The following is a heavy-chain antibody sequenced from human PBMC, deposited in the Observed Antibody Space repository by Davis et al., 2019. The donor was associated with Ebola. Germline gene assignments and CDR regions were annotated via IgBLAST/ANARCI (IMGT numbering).Heavy chain of an antibody. Sequence: PGGSLRLSCAVSGFTLSRYSMNWVRQAPGKGLEWVSVLHTGGSIYYADSVKDRFTISSDSSKNTVSLQMNGLRAEDTAMYYCARGPYSSDAGSQHQGLDYWGQGTLVTVSS. CDR2: LHTGGSI. J-gene: IGHJ4*02. D-gene: IGHD3-10*01. V-gene: IGHV3-66*01. CDR3: ARGPYSSDAGSQHQGLDY. CDR1: GFTLSRYS.